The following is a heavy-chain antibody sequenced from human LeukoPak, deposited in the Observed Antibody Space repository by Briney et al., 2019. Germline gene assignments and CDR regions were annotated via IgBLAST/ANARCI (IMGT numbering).Heavy chain of an antibody. CDR1: GFTFSNYA. D-gene: IGHD2-21*02. V-gene: IGHV3-23*01. CDR3: ARGCGGDCYSPDY. J-gene: IGHJ4*02. CDR2: ISGSGGST. Sequence: GGSLRLSCATPGFTFSNYAINWVRQAPGKGLEWVSAISGSGGSTYYADSVKGRITISRDNSKNTLYLQMNSLRAEDTAVYYCARGCGGDCYSPDYWGQGTLVTVSS.